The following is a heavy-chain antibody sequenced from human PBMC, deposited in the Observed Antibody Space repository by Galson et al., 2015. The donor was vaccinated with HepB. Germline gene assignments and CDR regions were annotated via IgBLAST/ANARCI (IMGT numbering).Heavy chain of an antibody. Sequence: SVKVSCKATGYTFTSYAMHWVRQAPGQRLEWMGWINAGNGNTKYSQKFQGRVTITRDTSASTAYMELSSLRSEDTAVYYCATPSSELWFGELSSSVDYWGQGTLVTVSS. CDR3: ATPSSELWFGELSSSVDY. J-gene: IGHJ4*02. CDR1: GYTFTSYA. CDR2: INAGNGNT. V-gene: IGHV1-3*01. D-gene: IGHD3-10*01.